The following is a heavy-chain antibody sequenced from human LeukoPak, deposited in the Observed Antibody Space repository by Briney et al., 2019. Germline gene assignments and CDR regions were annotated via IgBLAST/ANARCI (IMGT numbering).Heavy chain of an antibody. J-gene: IGHJ3*01. Sequence: PSDTLSLTCTVSGGSISSYYWSWIRQPAGKGLELIGRIYASGSTNYNPSLKSRVTMSVDTSENQFSLKLSSVTAADTAVYYCARSRCYNCAFDFWGRGTMVTVSS. CDR3: ARSRCYNCAFDF. CDR1: GGSISSYY. D-gene: IGHD3-10*01. V-gene: IGHV4-4*07. CDR2: IYASGST.